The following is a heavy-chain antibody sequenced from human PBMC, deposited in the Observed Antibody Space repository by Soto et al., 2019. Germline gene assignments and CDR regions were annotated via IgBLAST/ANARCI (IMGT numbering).Heavy chain of an antibody. CDR3: ARGVGLNFGIAVRYSYYAMDV. CDR1: GGTFSSYA. J-gene: IGHJ6*02. CDR2: IIPIFGTA. V-gene: IGHV1-69*01. D-gene: IGHD6-19*01. Sequence: QVQLMQSGAEVKKPGSSVKVSCKASGGTFSSYAISWVRQAPGQGLEWMGGIIPIFGTANYAQKFQDRVTITADASPSTAYMELRRVRSEDTAVYYCARGVGLNFGIAVRYSYYAMDVWGQGTTVTVSS.